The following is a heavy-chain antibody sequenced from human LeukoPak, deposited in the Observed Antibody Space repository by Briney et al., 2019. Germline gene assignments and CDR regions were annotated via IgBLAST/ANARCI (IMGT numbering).Heavy chain of an antibody. CDR2: ISYSGST. CDR1: GGSISDYY. CDR3: ARDDYGGNSEFDY. D-gene: IGHD4-23*01. V-gene: IGHV4-59*01. J-gene: IGHJ4*02. Sequence: SETLSLTCTVSGGSISDYYWIWIRQPPGKGLEWIGYISYSGSTNYNPSLKSRVTMSVDTSKNQFSLKLSSVTAADTAVYYCARDDYGGNSEFDYWGQGTLVTVSS.